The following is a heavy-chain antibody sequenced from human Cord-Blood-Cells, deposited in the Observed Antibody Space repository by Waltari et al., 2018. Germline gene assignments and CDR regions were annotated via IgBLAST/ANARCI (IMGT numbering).Heavy chain of an antibody. V-gene: IGHV3-21*01. CDR1: GFTSSSYV. CDR2: ISSSSSYI. D-gene: IGHD5-12*01. Sequence: EVQLVESVGGLVKPGGSLRRSCAASGFTSSSYVMNWVLQAPGKGLEWVSSISSSSSYIYYADSVKGRFTISRDNAKNSLYLQMNSLRAEDTAVYYCARGIVATSNYWGQGTLVTVSS. J-gene: IGHJ4*02. CDR3: ARGIVATSNY.